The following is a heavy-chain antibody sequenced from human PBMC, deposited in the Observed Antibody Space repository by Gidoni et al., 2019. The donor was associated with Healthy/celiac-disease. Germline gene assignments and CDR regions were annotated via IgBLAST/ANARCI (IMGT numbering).Heavy chain of an antibody. CDR3: ARHGAYCSSTSCYLDAFDI. J-gene: IGHJ3*02. Sequence: EVQLVQSGAEVKKPGESLKISCKGSGYSFTSYWIGWVRQMPGKGLEWMGIIYPGDSDTRYSPSFQGQVTISADKSISTAYLQWSSLKASDTAMYYCARHGAYCSSTSCYLDAFDIWGQGTMVTVSS. CDR1: GYSFTSYW. V-gene: IGHV5-51*01. D-gene: IGHD2-2*01. CDR2: IYPGDSDT.